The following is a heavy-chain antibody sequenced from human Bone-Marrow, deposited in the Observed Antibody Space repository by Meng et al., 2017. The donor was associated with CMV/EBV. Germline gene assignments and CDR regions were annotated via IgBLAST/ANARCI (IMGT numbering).Heavy chain of an antibody. D-gene: IGHD6-13*01. CDR2: MNANSGNT. J-gene: IGHJ6*02. V-gene: IGHV1-8*01. CDR1: GYTFINFG. CDR3: ARTQIAVEAGGTKIKYYYYGLDV. Sequence: ASVKVSCKASGYTFINFGFSWVRQAPGQGLQWMGWMNANSGNTGYAQKFQGRVSMTRDTSTSTAFMELSSLRSEDTAVYYCARTQIAVEAGGTKIKYYYYGLDVWGQGTTVTVSS.